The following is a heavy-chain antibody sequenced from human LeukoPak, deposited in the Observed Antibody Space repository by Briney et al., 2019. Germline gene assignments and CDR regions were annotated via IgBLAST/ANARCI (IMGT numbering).Heavy chain of an antibody. Sequence: GRSLRLSCAASGFTFSSYWMHWVRQAPGKGLVWVSRINSDGSSTSYADSVKGRFTISRDNAKNTLYLQMNSLRAEDTAVYYCAREADHSSGWSGDYWGQGTLVTVSS. CDR2: INSDGSST. D-gene: IGHD6-19*01. V-gene: IGHV3-74*01. CDR1: GFTFSSYW. CDR3: AREADHSSGWSGDY. J-gene: IGHJ4*02.